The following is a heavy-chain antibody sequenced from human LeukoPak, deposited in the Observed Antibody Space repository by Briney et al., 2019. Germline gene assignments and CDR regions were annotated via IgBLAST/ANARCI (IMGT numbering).Heavy chain of an antibody. CDR3: AAGYGYCSGGSCGPPDY. J-gene: IGHJ4*02. Sequence: ASVKVSCKASGFTFTSSAMQWVRQARGQRLEWIGWIVVGSGNTNYAQEFQERVTITRDMSTSTAYMELSSLRSEDTAVYYCAAGYGYCSGGSCGPPDYWGQGTLVTVSS. V-gene: IGHV1-58*02. CDR1: GFTFTSSA. D-gene: IGHD2-15*01. CDR2: IVVGSGNT.